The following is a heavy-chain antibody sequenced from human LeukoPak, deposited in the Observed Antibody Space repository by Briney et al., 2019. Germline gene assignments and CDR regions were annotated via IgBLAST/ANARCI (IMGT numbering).Heavy chain of an antibody. Sequence: SETLSLTCTVSGGSISSYYWSWIRQPPGKGLEWIGYIYYSGGTNYNPSLKSRVTISVDTSKNQFSLKLSSVTAADTAVYYCARQPGYYDSSGSGYNWFDPWGQGTLVTVSS. J-gene: IGHJ5*02. CDR3: ARQPGYYDSSGSGYNWFDP. V-gene: IGHV4-59*08. CDR1: GGSISSYY. CDR2: IYYSGGT. D-gene: IGHD3-22*01.